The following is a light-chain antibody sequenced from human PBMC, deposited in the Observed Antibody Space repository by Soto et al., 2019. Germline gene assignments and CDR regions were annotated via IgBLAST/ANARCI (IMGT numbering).Light chain of an antibody. J-gene: IGKJ1*01. Sequence: EIVLTQSPATLSLSPGERATLSCRASQSVSSYLAWYQQKPGQAPRLLIYDASNRATGVPARFSGRGSGTDFTLTINRLEPEDFAVYYCQQYAGSPRTFGQGTKV. CDR2: DAS. CDR3: QQYAGSPRT. CDR1: QSVSSY. V-gene: IGKV3-11*01.